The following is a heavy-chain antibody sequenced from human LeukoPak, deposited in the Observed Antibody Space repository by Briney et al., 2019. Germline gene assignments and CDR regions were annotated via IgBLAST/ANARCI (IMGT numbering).Heavy chain of an antibody. D-gene: IGHD2-8*01. CDR1: AFTFSSYG. V-gene: IGHV3-30*02. J-gene: IGHJ6*03. CDR3: AKDRCSNGIGCYYYYMEV. Sequence: GGSLRLSCAASAFTFSSYGMHWVRQAPGKGLEWVAYIQYDRTNEQYAPSVKGRFRISRDNSNNILYLQMNSLRTEDTAVYYCAKDRCSNGIGCYYYYMEVWGKGTTVTISS. CDR2: IQYDRTNE.